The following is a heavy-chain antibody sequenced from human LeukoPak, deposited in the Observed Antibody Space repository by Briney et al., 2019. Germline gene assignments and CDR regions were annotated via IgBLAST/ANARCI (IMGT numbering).Heavy chain of an antibody. CDR2: ISGYNGNT. CDR1: GYSFTSYG. Sequence: GASVKVSCKASGYSFTSYGISWVRQAPGQGLEWMGWISGYNGNTNYAQRLQGRVTMTTDTFTSTAYMELRSLSSDDTAVYYCARDRPYYYDSSAYYPDFWGQGTLVTVSS. CDR3: ARDRPYYYDSSAYYPDF. V-gene: IGHV1-18*01. J-gene: IGHJ4*02. D-gene: IGHD3-22*01.